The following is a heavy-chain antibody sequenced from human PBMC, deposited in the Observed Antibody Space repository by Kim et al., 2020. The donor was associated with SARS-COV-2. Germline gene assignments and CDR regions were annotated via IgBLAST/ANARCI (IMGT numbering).Heavy chain of an antibody. V-gene: IGHV4-34*01. Sequence: SETLSLTCAVYGGSFSDYSWTWIRQPPGQGLEWIGEISHNELTNYNPSLKSRVTISVDTSKNQFSLKLSSVTAADTAVYFCARNETYYYDYTNYRVLDY. J-gene: IGHJ4*01. CDR1: GGSFSDYS. CDR2: ISHNELT. CDR3: ARNETYYYDYTNYRVLDY. D-gene: IGHD3-22*01.